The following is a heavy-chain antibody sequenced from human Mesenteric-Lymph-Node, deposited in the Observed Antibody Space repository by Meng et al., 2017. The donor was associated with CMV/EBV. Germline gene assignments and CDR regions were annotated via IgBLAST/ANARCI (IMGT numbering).Heavy chain of an antibody. CDR3: ARSLLTRYDFWSGYYIGGYFDY. CDR2: IKQDGSEK. V-gene: IGHV3-7*01. CDR1: GFTFSNAW. J-gene: IGHJ4*02. D-gene: IGHD3-3*01. Sequence: GESLKISCAASGFTFSNAWMSWVRQAPGKGLEWVANIKQDGSEKYYVDSVKGRFTISRDNAKNSLYLQMNSLRAEDTAVYYCARSLLTRYDFWSGYYIGGYFDYWGQGTLVTVSS.